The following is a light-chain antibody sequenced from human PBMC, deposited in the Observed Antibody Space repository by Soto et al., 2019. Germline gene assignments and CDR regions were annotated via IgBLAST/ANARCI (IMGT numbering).Light chain of an antibody. V-gene: IGKV3-20*01. Sequence: EIVMTQSPATLSVSPGERATLSCRASQSVSSNLAWYQQKPGQAPRLLIYGASIRATGIPDRFSGSGSATDFTLTISRLEPEDFALYYCQHYGRSPITFGQGTRLEIK. J-gene: IGKJ5*01. CDR3: QHYGRSPIT. CDR2: GAS. CDR1: QSVSSN.